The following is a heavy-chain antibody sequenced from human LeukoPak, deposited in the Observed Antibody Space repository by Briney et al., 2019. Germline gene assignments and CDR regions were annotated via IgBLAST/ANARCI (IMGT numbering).Heavy chain of an antibody. Sequence: ASVKVSCKASGGTFSSYAISWVRQAPGQGLEWMGGIIPIFGTANYAQEFQGRVTITADGSTSTAYMELSSLRSEDTAVYYCARDGLAARPWAFDIWGQGTMVTVSS. CDR1: GGTFSSYA. CDR3: ARDGLAARPWAFDI. D-gene: IGHD6-6*01. J-gene: IGHJ3*02. CDR2: IIPIFGTA. V-gene: IGHV1-69*13.